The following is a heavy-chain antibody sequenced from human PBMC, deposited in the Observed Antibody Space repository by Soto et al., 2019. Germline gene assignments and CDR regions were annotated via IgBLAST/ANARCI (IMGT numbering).Heavy chain of an antibody. Sequence: XSVKVTLKASGYTYTGYHMRWLRHTPRQGLEWMGWINTNSGGTNYAQKFQGWVTMTRDTSISTAYMELSRLRSDDKAVYYCAREDIATPPLYYYGMDVWGQGTTVTVSS. CDR2: INTNSGGT. J-gene: IGHJ6*02. CDR1: GYTYTGYH. V-gene: IGHV1-2*04. CDR3: AREDIATPPLYYYGMDV. D-gene: IGHD5-12*01.